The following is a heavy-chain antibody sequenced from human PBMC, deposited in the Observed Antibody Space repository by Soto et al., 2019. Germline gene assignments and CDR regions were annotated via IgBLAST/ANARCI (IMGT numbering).Heavy chain of an antibody. CDR3: AKTLRSKLTPFDY. CDR1: GFTFTNFA. D-gene: IGHD3-9*01. J-gene: IGHJ4*02. V-gene: IGHV3-23*01. Sequence: PVGSLRLSCAASGFTFTNFAMGWVRQPPGKGLEWVSTISGTGSSTYYSESVKGRFTISRDNSKNTVYLQMNSLRVEDTALYYCAKTLRSKLTPFDYWGQGTLVTVS. CDR2: ISGTGSST.